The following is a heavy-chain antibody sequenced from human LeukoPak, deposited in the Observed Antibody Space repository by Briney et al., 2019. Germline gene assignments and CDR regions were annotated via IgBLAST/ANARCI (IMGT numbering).Heavy chain of an antibody. CDR1: GYTFTSYG. CDR3: ARTDSPLVKYYFDY. J-gene: IGHJ4*02. CDR2: ISAYSGNT. V-gene: IGHV1-18*01. Sequence: ASVKVSCKASGYTFTSYGISWVRQAPGQGLEWMGWISAYSGNTNYAQKLQGRVTMTTDTSTSTAYMELRSLRSDDTAVYYCARTDSPLVKYYFDYWGQGTLVTVSS. D-gene: IGHD2-21*01.